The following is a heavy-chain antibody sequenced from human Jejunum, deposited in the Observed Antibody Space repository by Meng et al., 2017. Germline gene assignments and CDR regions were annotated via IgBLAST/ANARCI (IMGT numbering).Heavy chain of an antibody. CDR3: AKARSGSFEN. CDR1: GYTFTGYY. D-gene: IGHD1-26*01. V-gene: IGHV1-2*06. Sequence: GESLKISCKASGYTFTGYYMHWVRQAPGQGLEWMGRIHPNSGDTNYAQKFQGRVIMTRDTSISTAYMELTSLRSDDTAVYYCAKARSGSFENWGQGTLVTVSS. CDR2: IHPNSGDT. J-gene: IGHJ4*02.